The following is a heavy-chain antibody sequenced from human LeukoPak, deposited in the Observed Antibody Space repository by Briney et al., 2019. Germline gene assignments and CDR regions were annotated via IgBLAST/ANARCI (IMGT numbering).Heavy chain of an antibody. CDR3: ARGNPYCSSTSCYLPLFDY. CDR1: GYSIRSGYS. J-gene: IGHJ4*02. CDR2: CYHSGGT. Sequence: PSETLSLTCTVSGYSIRSGYSWAWIRPPPGKGLGWMGSCYHSGGTDYNPSLKSRITISVDTSKNQFSLQLNSLTAADTAVYYCARGNPYCSSTSCYLPLFDYWGQGTLVTVSS. D-gene: IGHD2-2*01. V-gene: IGHV4-38-2*02.